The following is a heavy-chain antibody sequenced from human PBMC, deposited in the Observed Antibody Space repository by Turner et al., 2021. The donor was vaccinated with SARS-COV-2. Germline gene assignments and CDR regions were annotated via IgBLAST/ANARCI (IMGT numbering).Heavy chain of an antibody. D-gene: IGHD1-26*01. CDR3: ARDGGSYFDY. J-gene: IGHJ4*02. CDR1: GFPFSSYA. V-gene: IGHV3-30-3*01. CDR2: ISYDGSNK. Sequence: QEQLVESGGGVVQPGRSLRLSCAASGFPFSSYAMHWVRQAPGKWLECVALISYDGSNKYYADSVKGRFTISRDNSKNTLYLQMNSLRAEDTAVYYCARDGGSYFDYWGQGTLVTVSS.